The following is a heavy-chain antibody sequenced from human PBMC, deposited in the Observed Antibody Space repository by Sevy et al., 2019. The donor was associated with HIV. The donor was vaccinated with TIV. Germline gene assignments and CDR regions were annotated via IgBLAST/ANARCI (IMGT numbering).Heavy chain of an antibody. Sequence: SETLSLTCTVSGGSISSSSYYWGWIRQPPGKGLEWIGSIYFSGSTYYNPSLKSRVTISVDTSKNQFSLNLSSVTAADTAVYYCARRRLFVGGGDPFDFWGQGTMVTVSS. V-gene: IGHV4-39*01. D-gene: IGHD3-16*01. CDR3: ARRRLFVGGGDPFDF. J-gene: IGHJ3*01. CDR2: IYFSGST. CDR1: GGSISSSSYY.